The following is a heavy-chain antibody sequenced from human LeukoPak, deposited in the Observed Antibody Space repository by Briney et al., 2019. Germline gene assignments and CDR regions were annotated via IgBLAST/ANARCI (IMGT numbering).Heavy chain of an antibody. D-gene: IGHD6-13*01. J-gene: IGHJ4*02. CDR3: ARQRRDSSSWYVIDY. V-gene: IGHV4-59*08. CDR2: IYYSGST. Sequence: PSETLSLTCAVYGGSFSGYYWSWIRQPPGKGLEWIGYIYYSGSTNYNPSLKSRVTISVDTSKNQFSLKLSSVTAADTAVYYCARQRRDSSSWYVIDYWGQGTLVTVSS. CDR1: GGSFSGYY.